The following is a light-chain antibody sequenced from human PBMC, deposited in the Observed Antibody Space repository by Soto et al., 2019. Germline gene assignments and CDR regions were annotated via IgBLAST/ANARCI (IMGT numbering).Light chain of an antibody. Sequence: QSALTQPASGSGSPGQSVTSSCTETSSDVGAYKYVSWYQQHPGKAPKLMIYEVSNRPSGVSNRFSGSKSGNAASLTISGLQADDEADYYCNSYAGDIIRFVFGTGTKVTVL. J-gene: IGLJ1*01. CDR1: SSDVGAYKY. CDR3: NSYAGDIIRFV. CDR2: EVS. V-gene: IGLV2-14*01.